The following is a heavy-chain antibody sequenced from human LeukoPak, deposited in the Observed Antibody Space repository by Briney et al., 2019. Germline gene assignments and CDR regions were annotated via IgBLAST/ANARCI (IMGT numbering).Heavy chain of an antibody. CDR1: GYTFTGYY. J-gene: IGHJ5*02. Sequence: ASVKVSCKASGYTFTGYYMHWVRQAPGQGLEWMGWINPNSGGTNYAQKFQGRVTMTRDTSISTAYMELSRLRSDDTAVYYCARGDSSGYYFRNNWFDPWSQGTLVTVSS. D-gene: IGHD3-22*01. V-gene: IGHV1-2*02. CDR2: INPNSGGT. CDR3: ARGDSSGYYFRNNWFDP.